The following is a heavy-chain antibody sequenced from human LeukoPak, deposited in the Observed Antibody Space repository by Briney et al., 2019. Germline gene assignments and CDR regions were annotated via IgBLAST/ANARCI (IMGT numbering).Heavy chain of an antibody. CDR1: GGSISNFY. CDR2: IHYSGST. CDR3: ATHPPRVCTGGSCSDY. V-gene: IGHV4-59*01. D-gene: IGHD2-15*01. Sequence: SETLSLTCTVSGGSISNFYWSWVRQPSGKGLEWIGYIHYSGSTNYTPSLKSRVTISLDTSKNQFSLKLTSVTAADTAVYYCATHPPRVCTGGSCSDYWGQGTLVTVSS. J-gene: IGHJ4*02.